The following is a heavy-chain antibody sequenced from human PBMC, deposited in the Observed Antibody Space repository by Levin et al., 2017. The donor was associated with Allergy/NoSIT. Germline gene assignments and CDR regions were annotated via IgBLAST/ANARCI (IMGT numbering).Heavy chain of an antibody. J-gene: IGHJ2*01. CDR2: IYSSGST. Sequence: SETLSLTCTVSGYSINNNYWSWIRQPAGNGLEWIGRIYSSGSTSYNPSLKSRVTMSIDTSKNQFSLKLNSVTAADTAVYYCARVGDLSYWYFDFWGRGTLVTVSS. D-gene: IGHD2-21*01. CDR1: GYSINNNY. CDR3: ARVGDLSYWYFDF. V-gene: IGHV4-4*07.